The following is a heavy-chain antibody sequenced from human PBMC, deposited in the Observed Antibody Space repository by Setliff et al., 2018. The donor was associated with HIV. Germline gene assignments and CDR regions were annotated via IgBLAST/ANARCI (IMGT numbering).Heavy chain of an antibody. CDR3: ARGVNFDY. J-gene: IGHJ4*02. CDR2: IYNYNSGST. D-gene: IGHD3-3*01. V-gene: IGHV4-59*01. Sequence: SETLSLTCSVSGGSFSGYYWSWIRQPPGKGLEWIGYIYNYNSGSTNYNPSLTSRVTISADTSRNQFSLKLTSVTAADTAIYYCARGVNFDYWGQGTQVTVSS. CDR1: GGSFSGYY.